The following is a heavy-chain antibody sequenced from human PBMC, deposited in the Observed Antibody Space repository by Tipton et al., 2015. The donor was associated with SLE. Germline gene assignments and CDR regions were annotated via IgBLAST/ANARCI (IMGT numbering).Heavy chain of an antibody. J-gene: IGHJ5*02. D-gene: IGHD2-15*01. CDR3: ARAPTDIVVVVAAPGWFDP. V-gene: IGHV4-59*08. CDR1: GGSISSYY. Sequence: TLSLTCTVSGGSISSYYWSWIRQPPGKGLEWIGYIYYSGSTNYNPSLKSRFTISVDTSKNQFSLKLSSVTAADTAVYYCARAPTDIVVVVAAPGWFDPWGQGTLVTVSS. CDR2: IYYSGST.